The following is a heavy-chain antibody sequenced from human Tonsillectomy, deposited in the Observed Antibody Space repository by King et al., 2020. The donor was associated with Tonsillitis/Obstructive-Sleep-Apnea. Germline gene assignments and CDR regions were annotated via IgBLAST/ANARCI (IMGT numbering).Heavy chain of an antibody. V-gene: IGHV3-23*04. CDR1: GFTFSSYG. CDR3: AKMSVHCSSARCQRGAFDI. CDR2: ISGSGGSP. Sequence: VQLVESGGGLVQPGGSLRLSCAASGFTFSSYGMSWVRQAPGKGLEWVSSISGSGGSPYYADSVKGRFTISRDNSKNTLNLQMDSLRIEDTAVYYCAKMSVHCSSARCQRGAFDIWGQGTMVTVSS. D-gene: IGHD2-2*01. J-gene: IGHJ3*02.